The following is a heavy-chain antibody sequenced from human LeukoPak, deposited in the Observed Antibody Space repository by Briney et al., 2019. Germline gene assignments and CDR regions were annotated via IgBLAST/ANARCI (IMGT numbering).Heavy chain of an antibody. J-gene: IGHJ4*02. CDR2: ISGRDTST. CDR3: AKWGDYDVLTGYYDSDY. V-gene: IGHV3-23*01. Sequence: GGSLRLSCAASGFTYSNYAMRWVRQAPGRGREWVSAISGRDTSTYYTDSVKGRFTISRDNSKNTLYLQMNSLRAEDTAIYYCAKWGDYDVLTGYYDSDYWGQGTLVTVSS. D-gene: IGHD3-9*01. CDR1: GFTYSNYA.